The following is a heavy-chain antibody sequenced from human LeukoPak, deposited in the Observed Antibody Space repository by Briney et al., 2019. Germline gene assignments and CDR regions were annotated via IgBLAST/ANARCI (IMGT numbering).Heavy chain of an antibody. CDR3: ARRSRGRLGYSYGYSGGFNWFDP. J-gene: IGHJ5*02. CDR1: GASISSSNHY. D-gene: IGHD5-18*01. CDR2: IYYSGSS. Sequence: PSETLSLTCTVSGASISSSNHYWGWIRQPPGKGLEWIGSIYYSGSSFHNPSLNSRVTISVDTSKNQFSLKLTSVTAADTAVYYCARRSRGRLGYSYGYSGGFNWFDPWGQGTLVTVSS. V-gene: IGHV4-39*07.